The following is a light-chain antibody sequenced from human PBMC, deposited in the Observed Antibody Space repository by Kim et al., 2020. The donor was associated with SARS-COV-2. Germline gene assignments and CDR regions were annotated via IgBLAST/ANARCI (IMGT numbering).Light chain of an antibody. V-gene: IGKV1-33*01. Sequence: IQMTQSPSSLSASVGDRVTISCQASQDINNYVNWYQQKPGKAPRLLIYDASNLEAGVPSRFSGSGSGTDFTFTITNLQPEDIATYYCQQYHDRPFFGQGTRLEIK. CDR3: QQYHDRPF. J-gene: IGKJ5*01. CDR1: QDINNY. CDR2: DAS.